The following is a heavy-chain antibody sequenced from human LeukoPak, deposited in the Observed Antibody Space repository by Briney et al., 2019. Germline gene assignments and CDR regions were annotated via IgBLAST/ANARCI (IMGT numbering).Heavy chain of an antibody. CDR2: IRYDGSNK. CDR1: GFTFSSYG. D-gene: IGHD6-6*01. V-gene: IGHV3-30*02. CDR3: ANLARPLDY. Sequence: PGGSLRLSCAASGFTFSSYGMHWVRQAPGKGLEWVAFIRYDGSNKYYADSVKGRFTISRDNSKNTLYLQMDSLKPEDTAVYYCANLARPLDYWGQGALVTVSS. J-gene: IGHJ4*02.